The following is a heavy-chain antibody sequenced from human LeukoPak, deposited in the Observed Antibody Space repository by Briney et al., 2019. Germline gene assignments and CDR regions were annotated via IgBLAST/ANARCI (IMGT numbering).Heavy chain of an antibody. D-gene: IGHD6-19*01. Sequence: PSETLSLTCTVSGGSISSSSYYWGWIRQPPGKGLKWIGSIYYSGSTYYNPSLKSRVTISVDTSKNQFSLKLSSVTAADTAVYYCASLEQWLALFDYWGQGTLVTVSS. J-gene: IGHJ4*02. CDR3: ASLEQWLALFDY. CDR1: GGSISSSSYY. V-gene: IGHV4-39*01. CDR2: IYYSGST.